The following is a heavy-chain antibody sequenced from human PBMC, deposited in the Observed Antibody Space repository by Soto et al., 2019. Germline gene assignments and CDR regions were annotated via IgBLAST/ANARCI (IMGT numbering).Heavy chain of an antibody. CDR1: GGTFSSYT. V-gene: IGHV1-69*12. Sequence: QVQLVQAGAEVQKPGSSVTVSCKASGGTFSSYTISWVRQAPGQGLKWMGGIIPIFATANYAQKFQGRLTITADESTSTAYMELSSLRSEQTCVYYCARGNHRWLQLWYFDLWGRGTLVTVSS. D-gene: IGHD5-12*01. J-gene: IGHJ2*01. CDR3: ARGNHRWLQLWYFDL. CDR2: IIPIFATA.